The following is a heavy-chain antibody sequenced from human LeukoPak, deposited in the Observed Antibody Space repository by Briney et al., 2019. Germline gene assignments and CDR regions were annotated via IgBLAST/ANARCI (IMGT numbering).Heavy chain of an antibody. CDR1: GGSFSGYY. CDR2: INHSGST. CDR3: ARGSGYYYDSSGSGG. Sequence: SETLSLTCAVYGGSFSGYYWGWIRQAPWKGLEWIGEINHSGSTNYNPSLKSRVTISVDTSKNQFSLKLSSVTAADTAVYYCARGSGYYYDSSGSGGWGQGTLVTVSS. V-gene: IGHV4-34*01. J-gene: IGHJ4*02. D-gene: IGHD3-22*01.